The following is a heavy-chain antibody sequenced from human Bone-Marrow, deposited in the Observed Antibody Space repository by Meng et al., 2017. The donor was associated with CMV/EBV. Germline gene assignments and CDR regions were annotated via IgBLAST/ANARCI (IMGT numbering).Heavy chain of an antibody. D-gene: IGHD2-2*01. CDR2: ISSSGSTI. CDR1: GFTFSSYE. Sequence: SLKISCAASGFTFSSYEMNWVRQAPGKGLEWVSYISSSGSTIYYADSVKGRFTISRDNAKNSLYLQMNSLRAEDTAVYYCARYQLLTYYYYGMDVWGQGTTVTVSS. CDR3: ARYQLLTYYYYGMDV. V-gene: IGHV3-48*03. J-gene: IGHJ6*02.